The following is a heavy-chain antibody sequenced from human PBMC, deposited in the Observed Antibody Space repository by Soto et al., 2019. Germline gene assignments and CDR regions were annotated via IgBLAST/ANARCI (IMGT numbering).Heavy chain of an antibody. J-gene: IGHJ3*02. D-gene: IGHD3-22*01. CDR1: GYTFTSYY. CDR2: INPSGGST. Sequence: ASVKVSCKASGYTFTSYYMHWVRQAPGQGLEWMGIINPSGGSTSYAQKFQGRVTMTRDTSTSTVYMELSSLRSEDTAVYYCARDTHAITMIVVASDAFDIWGQGTMVTVSS. CDR3: ARDTHAITMIVVASDAFDI. V-gene: IGHV1-46*01.